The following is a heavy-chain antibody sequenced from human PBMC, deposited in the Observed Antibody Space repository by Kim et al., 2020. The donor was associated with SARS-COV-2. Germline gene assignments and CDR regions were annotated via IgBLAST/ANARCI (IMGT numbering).Heavy chain of an antibody. CDR2: ISSGSVTS. CDR1: GFTFSNYA. D-gene: IGHD5-18*01. V-gene: IGHV3-23*01. J-gene: IGHJ4*02. CDR3: AKTRGSYGAYYFDC. Sequence: GGSLRLSCAASGFTFSNYAMTWVRQAPGKGLEWVSSISSGSVTSYYADSVKGRFIISRDNSENTVYLQMNSLRAEDTAIYYCAKTRGSYGAYYFDCWGQGTLVTVSS.